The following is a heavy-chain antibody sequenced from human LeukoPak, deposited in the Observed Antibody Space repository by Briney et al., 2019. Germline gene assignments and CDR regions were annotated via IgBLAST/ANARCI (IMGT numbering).Heavy chain of an antibody. CDR3: ARHELGGHSPFDH. CDR1: GYTFTSYY. Sequence: ASVKVSFKTSGYTFTSYYMHWLRQAPGHGLEWVGIIKPSDGSTSYAQKLQGRVTMTRDTSTATVYMELSSLRSEDTGVYYCARHELGGHSPFDHWGQGTLVTVSS. J-gene: IGHJ4*02. CDR2: IKPSDGST. D-gene: IGHD4-23*01. V-gene: IGHV1-46*04.